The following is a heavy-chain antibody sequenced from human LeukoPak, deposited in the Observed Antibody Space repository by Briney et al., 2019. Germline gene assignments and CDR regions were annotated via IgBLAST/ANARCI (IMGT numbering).Heavy chain of an antibody. CDR3: ARLPLHYYYDSSGYYYDY. V-gene: IGHV5-51*01. J-gene: IGHJ4*02. CDR2: IYPGDSDT. CDR1: GYSFTSYW. Sequence: GESLKISCKGSGYSFTSYWIGWVRQTPGKGLEWMGIIYPGDSDTRYSPSFQGQVTISADKSISTAYLQWSSLKASDTAMYYCARLPLHYYYDSSGYYYDYWGQGTLVTVSS. D-gene: IGHD3-22*01.